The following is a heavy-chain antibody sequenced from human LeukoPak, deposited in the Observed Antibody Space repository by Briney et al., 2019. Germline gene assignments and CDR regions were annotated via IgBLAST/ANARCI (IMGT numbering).Heavy chain of an antibody. CDR2: IYPTDSTT. J-gene: IGHJ4*02. CDR1: GYTFTSFW. V-gene: IGHV5-51*01. CDR3: ARRGGAADFDY. Sequence: GESLKISCKGFGYTFTSFWIAWVRQMPGKGLEYMGIIYPTDSTTTYSPSFQGQVTMSVDKSINTAYLRWSSLNASDTAMYYCARRGGAADFDYWGQGTLVTVSS. D-gene: IGHD3-16*01.